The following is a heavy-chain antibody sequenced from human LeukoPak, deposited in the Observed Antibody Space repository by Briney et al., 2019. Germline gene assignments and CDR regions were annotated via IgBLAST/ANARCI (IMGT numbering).Heavy chain of an antibody. D-gene: IGHD3-3*01. CDR1: GGSISSSSYY. CDR2: IYYSGST. J-gene: IGHJ4*02. V-gene: IGHV4-39*07. Sequence: SETLSLTCTVSGGSISSSSYYWGWIRQPPGKGLEWIGSIYYSGSTYYNPSLKSRVTISVDTSKNQFSLKLSSVTAADTAVYYCARDKTIFGVVISFGYWGQGTLVTVSS. CDR3: ARDKTIFGVVISFGY.